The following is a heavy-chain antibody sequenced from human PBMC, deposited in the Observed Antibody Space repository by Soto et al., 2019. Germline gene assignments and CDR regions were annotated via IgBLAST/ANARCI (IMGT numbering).Heavy chain of an antibody. J-gene: IGHJ4*02. Sequence: YGINWVRQAPGQGLEWMGWINVYNGDTNYAEKVQGRVTMSTDTSTTTAYMELRSLTSDDTAVYYCARQYSGAYYIYWGQGTLVTVSS. CDR3: ARQYSGAYYIY. CDR2: INVYNGDT. D-gene: IGHD1-26*01. CDR1: YG. V-gene: IGHV1-18*01.